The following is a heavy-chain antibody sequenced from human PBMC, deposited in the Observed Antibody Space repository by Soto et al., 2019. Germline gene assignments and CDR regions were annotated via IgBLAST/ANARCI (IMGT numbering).Heavy chain of an antibody. CDR2: IYYSGST. D-gene: IGHD6-6*01. J-gene: IGHJ6*02. CDR3: ARDMYSSSFGYYYGMDV. Sequence: PSETVSLTCTVSGGSISSGGYYWSWIRQHPGKGLEWIGYIYYSGSTYYNPSLKSRVTISVDTSKNQFSLKLSSVTAADTAVYYCARDMYSSSFGYYYGMDVWGQGTTVTVSS. V-gene: IGHV4-31*03. CDR1: GGSISSGGYY.